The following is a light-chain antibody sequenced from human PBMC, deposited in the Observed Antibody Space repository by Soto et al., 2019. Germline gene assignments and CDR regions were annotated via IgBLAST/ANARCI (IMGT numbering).Light chain of an antibody. J-gene: IGKJ5*01. V-gene: IGKV3-15*01. Sequence: EIVMTQSPATLSVSPGEGATLSCRASQSISSNLAWYQQKPGQAPRLLIYGASTRATDIPARFSGSGSGTEFTLTISSLQSEDFAVYYCQQYNNRPPPITFGQGTRLEIK. CDR3: QQYNNRPPPIT. CDR1: QSISSN. CDR2: GAS.